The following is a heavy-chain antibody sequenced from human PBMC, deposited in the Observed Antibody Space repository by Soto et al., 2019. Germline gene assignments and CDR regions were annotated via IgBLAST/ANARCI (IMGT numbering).Heavy chain of an antibody. D-gene: IGHD3-9*01. CDR2: INEDSSYI. Sequence: EVQLVESGEGLVKPGGSLRLSCAASGFTFSSYSMNWVRQAPGKGLEWVSSINEDSSYIYYAHSLRGRFTISRDNAKDSLYLQMNYLRAEDTAVYYCVRDFGRYFRSGYMDVWGDGATVTVSS. CDR1: GFTFSSYS. J-gene: IGHJ6*03. V-gene: IGHV3-21*02. CDR3: VRDFGRYFRSGYMDV.